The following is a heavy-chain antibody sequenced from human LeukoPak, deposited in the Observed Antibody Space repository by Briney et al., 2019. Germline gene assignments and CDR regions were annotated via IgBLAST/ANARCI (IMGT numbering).Heavy chain of an antibody. V-gene: IGHV6-1*01. J-gene: IGHJ4*02. Sequence: SQTLSLTCAISGDSVSSNSAAWTWIRQSPSRGLEWLGRTFYRSKWYYDYAVSVKSRISINPDTSKNQFSLQLNSVTAEDTAVYFCARGTGFTGIDYWGLGTLVTVSS. CDR3: ARGTGFTGIDY. CDR1: GDSVSSNSAA. D-gene: IGHD3/OR15-3a*01. CDR2: TFYRSKWYY.